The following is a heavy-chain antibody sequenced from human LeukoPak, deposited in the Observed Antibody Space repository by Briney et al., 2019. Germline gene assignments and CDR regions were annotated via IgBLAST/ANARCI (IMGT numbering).Heavy chain of an antibody. V-gene: IGHV3-30*01. CDR3: ARGSRDTTTGLVFDI. J-gene: IGHJ3*02. Sequence: PGGSLRLSCAASGFTFSSYAMHWVRQAPGKGLEWVAVISYDGSNKYYADSVKGRFTISRDNSKNTLYLQMNSLRAEDTAVYYCARGSRDTTTGLVFDIWGQGTMVTVSS. CDR2: ISYDGSNK. D-gene: IGHD3-16*02. CDR1: GFTFSSYA.